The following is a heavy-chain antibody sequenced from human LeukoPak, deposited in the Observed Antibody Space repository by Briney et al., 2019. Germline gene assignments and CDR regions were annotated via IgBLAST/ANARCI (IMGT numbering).Heavy chain of an antibody. CDR2: INHRGDT. CDR3: ARGPTISETGYFDY. CDR1: GGSFSTYY. Sequence: PSETLSLTCAVYGGSFSTYYWGWIRQSPGKGLEWIAEINHRGDTNYNPSVKSRVTISVDTSKNQFSLRRISLTAADTAVYYCARGPTISETGYFDYWGQGTLVTVSS. J-gene: IGHJ4*03. D-gene: IGHD1-1*01. V-gene: IGHV4-34*01.